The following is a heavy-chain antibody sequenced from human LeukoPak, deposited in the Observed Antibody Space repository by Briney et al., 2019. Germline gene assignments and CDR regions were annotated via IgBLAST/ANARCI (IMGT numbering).Heavy chain of an antibody. CDR1: GFTFSSYW. Sequence: GGSLRLSCAASGFTFSSYWMHWVRQAPGEGLVWVSRINSDGSRTSYADSVKRRFTISRDNAKNTLYLQMNSLRAEDTAVYHCARVLDSYGLRAADYWGQGTLVTVSS. J-gene: IGHJ4*02. V-gene: IGHV3-74*01. CDR2: INSDGSRT. D-gene: IGHD5-18*01. CDR3: ARVLDSYGLRAADY.